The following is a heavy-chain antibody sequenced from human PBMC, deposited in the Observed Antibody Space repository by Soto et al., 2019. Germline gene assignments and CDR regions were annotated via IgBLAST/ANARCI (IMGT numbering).Heavy chain of an antibody. D-gene: IGHD2-2*02. CDR3: AKDLYRGEDYYYYYGMDV. V-gene: IGHV3-30*18. CDR1: GFTFSSYG. J-gene: IGHJ6*02. CDR2: ISYDGSNK. Sequence: GGSLRLSCAASGFTFSSYGMHWVRQAPGKGLEWVAVISYDGSNKYYADSVKGRFTISRDNSKNTLYLQMNSLRAEDTAVYYCAKDLYRGEDYYYYYGMDVWGQGTTVTFSS.